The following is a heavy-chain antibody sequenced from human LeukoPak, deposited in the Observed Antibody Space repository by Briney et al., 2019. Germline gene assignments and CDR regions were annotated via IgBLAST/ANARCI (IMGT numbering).Heavy chain of an antibody. J-gene: IGHJ6*03. D-gene: IGHD3-9*01. Sequence: ASVKVSCKASGYTFTSYDINWVRQATGQGLEWMGWMNPNSGDTGYPQKFQGRVTITRNTSISTAYMELSSLRSEDTAVYYCARMFPLRYFDWAPGYYMDVWGKGTTVTVSS. V-gene: IGHV1-8*01. CDR2: MNPNSGDT. CDR3: ARMFPLRYFDWAPGYYMDV. CDR1: GYTFTSYD.